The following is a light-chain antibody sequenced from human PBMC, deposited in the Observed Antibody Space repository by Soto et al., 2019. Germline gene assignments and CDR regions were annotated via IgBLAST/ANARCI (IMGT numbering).Light chain of an antibody. J-gene: IGLJ1*01. Sequence: QSALTQPASVSGSPGQSITISCTGTSSDVGGYNYVSWYQQHPGKAPKLMIYEVSNRPSGVSNRFSGSKSGNTASLTISGLQAEDEAEYYCSSYTSSSTLVFGTGTTLTVL. CDR1: SSDVGGYNY. CDR3: SSYTSSSTLV. CDR2: EVS. V-gene: IGLV2-14*01.